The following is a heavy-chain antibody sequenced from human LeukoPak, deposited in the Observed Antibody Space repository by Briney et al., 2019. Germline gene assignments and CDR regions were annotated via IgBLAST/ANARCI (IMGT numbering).Heavy chain of an antibody. CDR2: IIPILGIA. V-gene: IGHV1-69*04. CDR1: GGTFSIYA. CDR3: ARVDTAMVIDY. Sequence: SVKVSCKASGGTFSIYAVSWVRQAPGQGLEWMGRIIPILGIANYAQKFQGRVTITADKSTSTAYMELSSLRSEDTAVYYCARVDTAMVIDYWGQGTLVTVSS. J-gene: IGHJ4*02. D-gene: IGHD5-18*01.